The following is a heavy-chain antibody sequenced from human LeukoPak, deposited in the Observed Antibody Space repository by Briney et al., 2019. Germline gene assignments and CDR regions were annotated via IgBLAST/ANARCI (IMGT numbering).Heavy chain of an antibody. CDR1: GFTFSSYD. CDR3: ARDLVAYASAFDI. CDR2: IGTAGDT. V-gene: IGHV3-13*03. Sequence: GGSLRLSCAACGFTFSSYDMHWVRQATGKGLKWVSAIGTAGDTYYPGSVKGQFTISRENAKNSLYLQMNSLRAGDTAVYYCARDLVAYASAFDIWGQGTMVIVSS. J-gene: IGHJ3*02. D-gene: IGHD4-17*01.